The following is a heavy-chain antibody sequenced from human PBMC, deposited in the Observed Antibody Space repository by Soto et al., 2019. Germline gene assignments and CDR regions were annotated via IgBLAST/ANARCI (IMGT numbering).Heavy chain of an antibody. CDR1: GFTFSSYG. J-gene: IGHJ4*02. Sequence: GGSLRLSCAASGFTFSSYGMHWVRQAPGKGLEWVAVIWYDGGSTYYADSVKGRFTISRDNFKNTLYLQMNSLRAEDTAVYYCARGYSYTQPVFDYWGLGTLVTVSS. CDR2: IWYDGGST. V-gene: IGHV3-33*01. CDR3: ARGYSYTQPVFDY. D-gene: IGHD5-18*01.